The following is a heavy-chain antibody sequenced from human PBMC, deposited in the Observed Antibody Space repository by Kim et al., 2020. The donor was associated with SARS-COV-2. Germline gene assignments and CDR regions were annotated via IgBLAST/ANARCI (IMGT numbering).Heavy chain of an antibody. Sequence: GGSLRLSCAASGFTFSSYAMHWVRQAPGKGLEWVAVISYDGSNKYYADSVKGRFTISRDNSKNTLYLQMNSLRAEDTAVYYCARPYYYGSGSYYNPYYYYGMDVWGQGTTVTVSS. J-gene: IGHJ6*02. CDR1: GFTFSSYA. D-gene: IGHD3-10*01. CDR3: ARPYYYGSGSYYNPYYYYGMDV. CDR2: ISYDGSNK. V-gene: IGHV3-30-3*01.